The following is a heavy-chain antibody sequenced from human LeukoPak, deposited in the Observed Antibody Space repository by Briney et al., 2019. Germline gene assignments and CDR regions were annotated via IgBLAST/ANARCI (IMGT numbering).Heavy chain of an antibody. J-gene: IGHJ4*02. D-gene: IGHD1-26*01. Sequence: ASVKVSCKASGYTFTGYYMHGVRQAPAQGLEWMGWINPKSGGTNYAQKFQGRVTMTRDTSISTAYMEVSRLRSDDTAVYYWARDSVESGRYFDYWGQGTLVTVSS. CDR1: GYTFTGYY. CDR3: ARDSVESGRYFDY. V-gene: IGHV1-2*02. CDR2: INPKSGGT.